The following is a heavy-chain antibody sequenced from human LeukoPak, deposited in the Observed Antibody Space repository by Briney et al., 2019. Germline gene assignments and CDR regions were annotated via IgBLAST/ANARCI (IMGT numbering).Heavy chain of an antibody. CDR3: ARDSYLMVYGDAFDI. D-gene: IGHD2-8*01. J-gene: IGHJ3*02. V-gene: IGHV4-39*02. CDR1: GGSISSSSYY. Sequence: SETLSLACTVSGGSISSSSYYWGWIRQPPGKGLEWIGCISYTGSTYYNPSLKSRGTISVDTSKNQFSLKLSSVTAADTAVYYCARDSYLMVYGDAFDIWGQGTMVTVSS. CDR2: ISYTGST.